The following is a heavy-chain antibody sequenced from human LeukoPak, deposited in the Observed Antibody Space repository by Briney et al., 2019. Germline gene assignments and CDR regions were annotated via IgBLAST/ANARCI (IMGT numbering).Heavy chain of an antibody. CDR1: GFTFSESW. CDR3: TTRVVATNDY. V-gene: IGHV3-15*01. J-gene: IGHJ4*02. Sequence: GGSLRLSCAASGFTFSESWMNWVRQAPGKGLEWVGRVKRKTVGETTDYPAPVKGRFTISRDDSKNTLCLQMNSLKTEDTAVYYCTTRVVATNDYWGQGTLVTVSS. CDR2: VKRKTVGETT. D-gene: IGHD5-24*01.